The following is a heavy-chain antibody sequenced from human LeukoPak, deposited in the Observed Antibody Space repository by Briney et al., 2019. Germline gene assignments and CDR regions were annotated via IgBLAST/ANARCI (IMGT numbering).Heavy chain of an antibody. CDR2: IYTSGST. V-gene: IGHV4-4*07. J-gene: IGHJ5*02. Sequence: SETLSLTCTVSGGSISSYYWGWIRQPAGKGLEWIGRIYTSGSTNYNPSLKSRVTMSVDTSKNQFSLKLSSVTAADTAVYYCARDRYSSGSAFDPWGQGTLVTVSS. CDR1: GGSISSYY. D-gene: IGHD6-19*01. CDR3: ARDRYSSGSAFDP.